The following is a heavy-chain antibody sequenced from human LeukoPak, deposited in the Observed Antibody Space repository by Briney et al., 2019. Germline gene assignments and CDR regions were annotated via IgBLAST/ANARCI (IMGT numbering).Heavy chain of an antibody. J-gene: IGHJ3*02. CDR1: GFTFSNYW. CDR3: AKDWLGYYYGSGYFDI. Sequence: GGSLRLSCVASGFTFSNYWMSWVRQAPGKGLEWVANIKQDGSEIYYVGSVKGRFTISRDNAKTSLYLQMNSLRAEDTAVYYCAKDWLGYYYGSGYFDIWGQGTMVTVSS. D-gene: IGHD3-10*01. V-gene: IGHV3-7*01. CDR2: IKQDGSEI.